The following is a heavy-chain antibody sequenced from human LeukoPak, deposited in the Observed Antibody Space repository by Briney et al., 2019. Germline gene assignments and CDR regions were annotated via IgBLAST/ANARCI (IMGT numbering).Heavy chain of an antibody. CDR1: GYSFTSYW. V-gene: IGHV5-51*01. J-gene: IGHJ3*02. Sequence: PGESLKISCKGSGYSFTSYWIGWVRQMPGKGLEWMGIIFPGDSDTRYSPSFQGQVTISADKAISTAYLQWSRLKGSDTDMYYCARRGGSYYGDAFDIWGQGTMVTVSS. CDR2: IFPGDSDT. D-gene: IGHD1-26*01. CDR3: ARRGGSYYGDAFDI.